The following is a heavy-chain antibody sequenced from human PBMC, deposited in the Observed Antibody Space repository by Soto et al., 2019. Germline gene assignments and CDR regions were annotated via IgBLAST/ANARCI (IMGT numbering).Heavy chain of an antibody. CDR2: ISYSADKT. CDR3: ARRARTATTNWGAFEV. Sequence: EVQLLESGGGLVQPGGSLRLSCAASGFTFNTYVMNWVRQAPGKGLEWVSTISYSADKTHYADSVKGRFTISRDNSRDTLFLQMHSLRADDAAVYYCARRARTATTNWGAFEVWGQGNMVTVSS. J-gene: IGHJ3*01. CDR1: GFTFNTYV. V-gene: IGHV3-23*01. D-gene: IGHD1-7*01.